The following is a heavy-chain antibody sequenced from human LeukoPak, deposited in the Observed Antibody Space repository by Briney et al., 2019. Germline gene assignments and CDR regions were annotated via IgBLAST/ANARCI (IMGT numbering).Heavy chain of an antibody. CDR2: IHYSGST. CDR3: ARGRGYGGNYLRAFDI. J-gene: IGHJ3*02. V-gene: IGHV4-59*01. D-gene: IGHD1-26*01. Sequence: SETLSLTCTVSGDSISSYYWNWIRQPPGRGLEWIGSIHYSGSTNYNPSLKSRVTISLDTSKNQFFLKLSSVTAADTAVYYCARGRGYGGNYLRAFDIWGQGTMVSVSS. CDR1: GDSISSYY.